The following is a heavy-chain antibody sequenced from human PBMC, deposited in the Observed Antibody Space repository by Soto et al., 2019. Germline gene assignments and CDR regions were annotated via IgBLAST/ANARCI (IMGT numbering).Heavy chain of an antibody. J-gene: IGHJ6*02. CDR3: ARQEHLVYSSDYYYYGMDV. D-gene: IGHD6-25*01. CDR1: GYNLTNYW. V-gene: IGHV5-51*01. Sequence: GESLKISCKGSGYNLTNYWIGWVRRMPRKGLEWMGIIYPGDSDARYSPSLQGQVTISVDKSISTAYLQWSSLKASDTAMYYCARQEHLVYSSDYYYYGMDVWGQGTTVTVSS. CDR2: IYPGDSDA.